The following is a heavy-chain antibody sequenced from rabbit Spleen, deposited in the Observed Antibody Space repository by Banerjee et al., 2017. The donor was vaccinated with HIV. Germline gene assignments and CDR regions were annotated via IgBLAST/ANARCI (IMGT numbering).Heavy chain of an antibody. CDR2: IYTGYAKT. CDR3: ARLNDGGKYYTL. CDR1: VIDIRRHYD. D-gene: IGHD8-1*01. J-gene: IGHJ4*01. Sequence: QPQLEESGGGVVKAGGTMTTSSTASVIDIRRHYDMCWVRQSPAKGLEWIGCIYTGYAKTYCSSWAKGRFTISTSSSTTVTLQNTSLTSADTATYFCARLNDGGKYYTLWGPGTLVTVS. V-gene: IGHV1S45*01.